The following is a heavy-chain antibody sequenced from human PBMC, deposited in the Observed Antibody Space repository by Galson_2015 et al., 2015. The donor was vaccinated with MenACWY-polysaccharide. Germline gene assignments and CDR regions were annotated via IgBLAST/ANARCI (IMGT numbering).Heavy chain of an antibody. CDR2: INTGGSDT. D-gene: IGHD2-15*01. J-gene: IGHJ4*02. V-gene: IGHV3-74*01. CDR3: AGVTVENSAAACFDY. Sequence: SLRLSCAASGFTFSTYWMHWVRQAPGKGLVWVSRINTGGSDTTYADSVKGRFTISRDNAKNTLYLQMSSLRAEDTAVYYCAGVTVENSAAACFDYWGLGTLVTISS. CDR1: GFTFSTYW.